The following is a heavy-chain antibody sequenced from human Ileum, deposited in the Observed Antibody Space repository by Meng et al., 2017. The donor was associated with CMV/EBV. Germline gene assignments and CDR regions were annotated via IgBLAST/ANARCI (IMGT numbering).Heavy chain of an antibody. Sequence: GSLRLSCTVSGGSISSYYWSWIRQPPGKGLEWIGEINHSGSTNYNPSLKSRVTISVDTSKNQFSLKLSSVTAADTAVYYCARGEERGYSYGLPYYYYYGMDVWGQGTRVTVSS. CDR3: ARGEERGYSYGLPYYYYYGMDV. D-gene: IGHD5-18*01. CDR1: GGSISSYY. V-gene: IGHV4-34*01. J-gene: IGHJ6*02. CDR2: INHSGST.